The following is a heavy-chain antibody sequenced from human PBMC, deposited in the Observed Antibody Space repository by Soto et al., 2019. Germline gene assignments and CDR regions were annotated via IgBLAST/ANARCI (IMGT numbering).Heavy chain of an antibody. Sequence: QVQLVQSGAEVKKPGASVKVSCKASGYTFTSYGISWVRQAPGQGLEWMGWISAYNGNTNYAQKLQGRVTMTTDTSTSTAYREVRSLRSDDTAVYYCARGRAYSSSWYVYYYYYYGMDVWGQGTTVTVSS. D-gene: IGHD6-13*01. CDR1: GYTFTSYG. CDR2: ISAYNGNT. CDR3: ARGRAYSSSWYVYYYYYYGMDV. V-gene: IGHV1-18*04. J-gene: IGHJ6*02.